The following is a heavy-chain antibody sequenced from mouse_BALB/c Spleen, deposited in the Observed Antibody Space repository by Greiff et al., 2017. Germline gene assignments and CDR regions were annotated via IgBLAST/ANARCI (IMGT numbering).Heavy chain of an antibody. CDR2: ISNLAYSI. D-gene: IGHD2-1*01. CDR3: ARDTYYGNYGDAMDY. CDR1: GFTFSDYG. J-gene: IGHJ4*01. Sequence: EVKVVESGGGLVQPGGSRKLSCAASGFTFSDYGMAWVRQAPGKGPEWVAFISNLAYSIHYADTVTGRFTISGENAKNTLYLEMSSLRSEDTAMYYCARDTYYGNYGDAMDYWGQGTSVTVSS. V-gene: IGHV5-15*02.